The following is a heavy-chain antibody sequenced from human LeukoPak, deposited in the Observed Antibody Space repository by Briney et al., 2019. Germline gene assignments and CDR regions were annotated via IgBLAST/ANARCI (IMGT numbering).Heavy chain of an antibody. V-gene: IGHV3-21*01. J-gene: IGHJ4*02. CDR3: GRRAAPDY. D-gene: IGHD2-15*01. CDR2: ITSGSSYI. Sequence: GGSLRLSCAASGFTFSSYWMNWVRQAPGKGLEWVSSITSGSSYIYYADSVKGRFTISRANAKHSLYLQMNSLRAEDTAMYYCGRRAAPDYWGQGTMVTVSS. CDR1: GFTFSSYW.